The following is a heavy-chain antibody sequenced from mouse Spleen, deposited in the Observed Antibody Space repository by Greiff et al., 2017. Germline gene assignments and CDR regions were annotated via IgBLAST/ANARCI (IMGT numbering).Heavy chain of an antibody. Sequence: QVHVKQPGAELVRPGSSVKLSCKASGYTFTSYWMDWVKQRPGQGLEWIGNIYPSDSETHYNQKFKDKATLTVDKSSSTAYMQLSSLTSEDSAVYYCARRGVWYFDVWGTGTTVTVSS. CDR3: ARRGVWYFDV. CDR1: GYTFTSYW. J-gene: IGHJ1*03. CDR2: IYPSDSET. V-gene: IGHV1-61*01.